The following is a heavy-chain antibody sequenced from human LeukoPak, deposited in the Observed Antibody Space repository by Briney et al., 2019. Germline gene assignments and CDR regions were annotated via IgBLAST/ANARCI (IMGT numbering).Heavy chain of an antibody. CDR3: ARDLIVVVPAAISIKTNWFDP. CDR2: IGSSNTI. D-gene: IGHD2-2*01. J-gene: IGHJ5*02. Sequence: GGSLRLSCAASGFTFSDYYMSWIRQAPGKGLEWLSYIGSSNTIYSADCVKGRFTISRDNAKNSPYLQMNSLRAEDTAVYYCARDLIVVVPAAISIKTNWFDPWGQGTLVTVSS. V-gene: IGHV3-11*04. CDR1: GFTFSDYY.